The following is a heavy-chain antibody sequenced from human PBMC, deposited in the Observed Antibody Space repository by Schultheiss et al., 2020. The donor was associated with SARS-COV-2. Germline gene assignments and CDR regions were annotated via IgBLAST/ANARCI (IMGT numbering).Heavy chain of an antibody. V-gene: IGHV3-64*04. D-gene: IGHD2-21*02. CDR3: AKRVTRGAVF. J-gene: IGHJ4*02. CDR1: GFTFSSYA. CDR2: ISSNGGST. Sequence: GGSLRLSCAASGFTFSSYAMHWVRQAPGKGLEYVSAISSNGGSTYYADSVKGRFTISRDNSKNTLYLQMNSLRAEDTAVYYCAKRVTRGAVFWGQGTLVTVSS.